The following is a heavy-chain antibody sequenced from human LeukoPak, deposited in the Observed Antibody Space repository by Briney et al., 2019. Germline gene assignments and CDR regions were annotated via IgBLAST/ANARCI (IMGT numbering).Heavy chain of an antibody. Sequence: ASVKVSCKASGYTFTAYYIHWVRQAPGQGLEWVGWINPNSGGTNTAQKFQGRVTMTRDTSISTAYMELSSLRSDDTAVYYCARVKNYYDSSGYLYYFDTWGQGTLVTVSS. V-gene: IGHV1-2*02. CDR1: GYTFTAYY. CDR3: ARVKNYYDSSGYLYYFDT. J-gene: IGHJ4*02. D-gene: IGHD3-22*01. CDR2: INPNSGGT.